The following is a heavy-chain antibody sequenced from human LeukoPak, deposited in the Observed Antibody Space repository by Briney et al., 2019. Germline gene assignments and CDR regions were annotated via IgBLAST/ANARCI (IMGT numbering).Heavy chain of an antibody. J-gene: IGHJ4*02. Sequence: PGGSLRLSCAVSGVNFSSYWMSWVRQAPGKGLECVANINQDGSDKYYVDSVKGRFTISRDNTKNSLYLQMNSLRAEDTAVYYCVGGDYWGQGTLVTVSS. CDR2: INQDGSDK. CDR1: GVNFSSYW. V-gene: IGHV3-7*01. CDR3: VGGDY.